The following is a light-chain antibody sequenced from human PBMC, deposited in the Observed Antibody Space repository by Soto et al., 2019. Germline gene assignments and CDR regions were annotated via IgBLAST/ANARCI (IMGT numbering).Light chain of an antibody. CDR1: SSNIGTYT. CDR2: SNN. V-gene: IGLV1-44*01. J-gene: IGLJ2*01. CDR3: TAWDASLNGVI. Sequence: QSVLTQPPSASGTPGQRVTISCSGSSSNIGTYTVNWYQQVPGTAPKLLIYSNNQRPSGVPDRFSGSKSGTSASLAISGLQSEDEADYYCTAWDASLNGVIFGGGTKVTVL.